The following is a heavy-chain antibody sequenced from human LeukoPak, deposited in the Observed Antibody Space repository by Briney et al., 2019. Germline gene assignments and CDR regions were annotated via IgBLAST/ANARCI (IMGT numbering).Heavy chain of an antibody. CDR1: GGSVSSGSYY. Sequence: SETLSLTCTVSGGSVSSGSYYWSWIRQPPGKGLEWIGEINHSGSTNYNPSLKSRVTISVDTSKNQFSLKLSSVTAADTAVYYCARGGYSSGWLHQTIDYWGQGTLVTVSS. D-gene: IGHD6-19*01. V-gene: IGHV4-39*07. CDR3: ARGGYSSGWLHQTIDY. J-gene: IGHJ4*02. CDR2: INHSGST.